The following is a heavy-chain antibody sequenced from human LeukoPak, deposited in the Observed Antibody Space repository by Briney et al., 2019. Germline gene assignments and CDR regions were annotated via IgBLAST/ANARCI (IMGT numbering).Heavy chain of an antibody. CDR2: IYPNGGST. CDR3: TKDVVPDSGWDLDY. V-gene: IGHV3-23*01. CDR1: GFTFSTYS. Sequence: GESLRLSCAASGFTFSTYSMTWVRQGPGKGLEWVSSIYPNGGSTFYADSVKGRFTISRDNSKNTLYLQMSSLRTEDTAIYYCTKDVVPDSGWDLDYWGQGTLDTVSS. J-gene: IGHJ4*02. D-gene: IGHD6-19*01.